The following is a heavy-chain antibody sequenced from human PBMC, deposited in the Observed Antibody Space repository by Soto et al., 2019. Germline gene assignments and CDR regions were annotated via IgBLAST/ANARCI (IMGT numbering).Heavy chain of an antibody. J-gene: IGHJ6*02. CDR1: GFTFSSYA. CDR2: ISGSGGST. D-gene: IGHD3-22*01. CDR3: AKKAISGRYDSSGYYHSGTYYYYGMDV. Sequence: EVQLLESGGGLVQPGGSLRLSCAASGFTFSSYAMSWVRQAPGKGLEWVSAISGSGGSTYYADSVKGRFTISRDNSKNTLYLQINSLRAEDAAVYYCAKKAISGRYDSSGYYHSGTYYYYGMDVWGQGTTVTVSS. V-gene: IGHV3-23*01.